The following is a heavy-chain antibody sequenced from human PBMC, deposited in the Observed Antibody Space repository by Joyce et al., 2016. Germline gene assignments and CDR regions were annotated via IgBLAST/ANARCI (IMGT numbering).Heavy chain of an antibody. V-gene: IGHV3-21*01. CDR2: ISATSYYI. CDR1: GSTFSSSG. J-gene: IGHJ6*02. D-gene: IGHD3-16*01. Sequence: QLVESGGGVVKAGGSLRLSCEASGSTFSSSGMSWFRQGPGKGLEWVAAISATSYYIFHAETVRGRFTVSRDNAKKTLYLQMNSLRAEDSAVFYCARGGISYYYAMDVWGQGTTVTVSS. CDR3: ARGGISYYYAMDV.